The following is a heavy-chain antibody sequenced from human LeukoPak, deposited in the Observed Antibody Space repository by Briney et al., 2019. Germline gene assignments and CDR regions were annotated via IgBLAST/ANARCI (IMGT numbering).Heavy chain of an antibody. CDR3: TTDQGDGYNFGWFDP. V-gene: IGHV3-15*01. CDR2: IKSRTDGGTT. Sequence: GGSLRLSCAASGFTFSNAWMSWVRQAPGKGLEWVGRIKSRTDGGTTDYAAPVKGRFTISRDDSKNTLYLQMNSLKTEDTAVYCCTTDQGDGYNFGWFDPWGQGTLVTVSS. J-gene: IGHJ5*02. CDR1: GFTFSNAW. D-gene: IGHD5-24*01.